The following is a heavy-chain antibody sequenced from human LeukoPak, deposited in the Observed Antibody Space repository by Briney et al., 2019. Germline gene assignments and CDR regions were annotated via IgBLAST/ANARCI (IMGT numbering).Heavy chain of an antibody. CDR1: GYSINSGYY. CDR3: ARDPYCSGGSCYPFDS. V-gene: IGHV4-38-2*02. D-gene: IGHD2-15*01. CDR2: IHHSGNT. Sequence: SETLSLTCAVSGYSINSGYYWGWIRQPPGKGLEWIGSIHHSGNTYYNPSLKSRVTMSMDTSGNQFSLRLSSVTATDTAVYYCARDPYCSGGSCYPFDSWGPGTLVTVSS. J-gene: IGHJ4*02.